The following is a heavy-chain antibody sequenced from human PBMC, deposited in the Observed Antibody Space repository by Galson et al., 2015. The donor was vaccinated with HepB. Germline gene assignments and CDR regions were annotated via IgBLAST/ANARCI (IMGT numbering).Heavy chain of an antibody. CDR3: ARESSNYFDY. V-gene: IGHV3-21*05. Sequence: SLRLSCAASGFTFSSYSMNWIRQAPGKGLEWVSYISSSSSYTNYADSVKGRFTISRDNAKNSLYLQMNSLRAEDTAVYYCARESSNYFDYWGQGTLVTVSS. CDR1: GFTFSSYS. D-gene: IGHD2-2*01. CDR2: ISSSSSYT. J-gene: IGHJ4*02.